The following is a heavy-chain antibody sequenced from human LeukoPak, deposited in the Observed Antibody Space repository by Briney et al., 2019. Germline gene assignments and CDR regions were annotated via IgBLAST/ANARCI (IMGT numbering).Heavy chain of an antibody. Sequence: PSETLSLTCSVSGDSISSYYWSWIRQPPGKGLEWIGYIYYSGSTIYNPSLKSRVTISLDTSKNQFSLRLRSVTAADTAVYYCARDAENYDFYYGMYVWGQGTTVTVSS. CDR3: ARDAENYDFYYGMYV. V-gene: IGHV4-59*01. D-gene: IGHD5-24*01. CDR1: GDSISSYY. J-gene: IGHJ6*02. CDR2: IYYSGST.